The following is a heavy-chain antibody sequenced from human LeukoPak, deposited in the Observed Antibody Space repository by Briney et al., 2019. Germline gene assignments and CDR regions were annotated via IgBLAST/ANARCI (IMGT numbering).Heavy chain of an antibody. CDR1: GGSFSGYY. J-gene: IGHJ2*01. V-gene: IGHV4-34*01. Sequence: PSETLSLTCAVYGGSFSGYYWSWIRQPPGKGLEWIGEINHSGSTNYNPSLKSRVTISVDTSKNQFSLKLSSVTAADTAVYYCARDSYSNGDLWGRGTLVTVSS. CDR2: INHSGST. D-gene: IGHD6-25*01. CDR3: ARDSYSNGDL.